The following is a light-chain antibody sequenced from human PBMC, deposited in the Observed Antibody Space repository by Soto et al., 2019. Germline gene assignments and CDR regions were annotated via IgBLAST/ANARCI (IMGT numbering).Light chain of an antibody. CDR3: QTWGADSVI. Sequence: QSVLTQSPSASASLGASDKLTCTLSSGHSSYAIAWHQQQPEKGPRFLMKLNSDGSHSKGDGISDRFSGSSSGAERYLTISSLQSEDEADYYCQTWGADSVIFGGGTKLTVL. CDR1: SGHSSYA. V-gene: IGLV4-69*01. CDR2: LNSDGSH. J-gene: IGLJ2*01.